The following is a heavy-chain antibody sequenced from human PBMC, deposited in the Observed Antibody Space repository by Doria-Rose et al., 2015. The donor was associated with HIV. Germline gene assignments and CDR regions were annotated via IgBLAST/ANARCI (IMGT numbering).Heavy chain of an antibody. Sequence: QITLKESGPVLVKPTETLTLTCTVSGVSLSSPGMGVSWIRQPPGKALEWLCNNFSDDERSYKTSLKSRLTISRGTSKSQVVLTMTDMDPVDTATYYCARIKSSRWYHKYYFDFWGQGTLVIVS. D-gene: IGHD6-13*01. CDR3: ARIKSSRWYHKYYFDF. CDR2: NFSDDER. V-gene: IGHV2-26*01. CDR1: GVSLSSPGMG. J-gene: IGHJ4*02.